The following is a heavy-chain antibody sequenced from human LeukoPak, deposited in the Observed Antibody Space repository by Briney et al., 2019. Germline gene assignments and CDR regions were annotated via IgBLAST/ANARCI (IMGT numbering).Heavy chain of an antibody. V-gene: IGHV3-21*01. J-gene: IGHJ3*02. CDR1: GFTFSSYS. D-gene: IGHD5-24*01. CDR3: ARDCPTTIMGAFDI. Sequence: GGSLRLSCAASGFTFSSYSMNWVRQAPGKGLEWVSSISSSSNYIYYADLVKGRFTISRDNAKNSLYLQMNSLRAEDTAVYYCARDCPTTIMGAFDIWGQGTMVTVSS. CDR2: ISSSSNYI.